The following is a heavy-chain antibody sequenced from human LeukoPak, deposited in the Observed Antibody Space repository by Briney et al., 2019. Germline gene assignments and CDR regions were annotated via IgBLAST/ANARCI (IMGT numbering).Heavy chain of an antibody. CDR1: GFMFSSNW. Sequence: PGGSLRLSCAASGFMFSSNWMSWVRLAPGKGLEWVANIKEDGTETYYVDSVKGRFTISRDNSKNTLYLQMNSLRAEDTAVYYCASSTSWTFDYWGQGTLVTVSS. V-gene: IGHV3-7*01. CDR2: IKEDGTET. J-gene: IGHJ4*02. D-gene: IGHD2-2*01. CDR3: ASSTSWTFDY.